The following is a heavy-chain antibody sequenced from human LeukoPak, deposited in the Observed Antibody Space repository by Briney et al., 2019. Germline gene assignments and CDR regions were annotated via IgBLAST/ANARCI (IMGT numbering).Heavy chain of an antibody. CDR3: ARDFFGGDY. Sequence: ASVKVSCKASGGTFSSYAISWVRQAPGQGLEWMGRIIPILGIANYAQKFQGRVTITADKSTSTAYMELRSLRSDDTAVYYCARDFFGGDYWGQGTLVTVSS. CDR2: IIPILGIA. CDR1: GGTFSSYA. J-gene: IGHJ4*02. V-gene: IGHV1-69*04. D-gene: IGHD3-10*01.